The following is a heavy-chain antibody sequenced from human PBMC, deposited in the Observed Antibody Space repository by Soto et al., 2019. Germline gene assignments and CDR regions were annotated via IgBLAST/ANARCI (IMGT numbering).Heavy chain of an antibody. D-gene: IGHD2-21*02. Sequence: PSETLSLTCTVSGGSISSYYWSWIRQHPGKGLEWIGYIYYSGSTYYNPSLKSRVTISVDTSKNQFSLKLSSVTAADTAVYYCARDRAVVTAHDWFAPWGQGTLVTVSS. J-gene: IGHJ5*02. CDR1: GGSISSYY. CDR2: IYYSGST. CDR3: ARDRAVVTAHDWFAP. V-gene: IGHV4-59*06.